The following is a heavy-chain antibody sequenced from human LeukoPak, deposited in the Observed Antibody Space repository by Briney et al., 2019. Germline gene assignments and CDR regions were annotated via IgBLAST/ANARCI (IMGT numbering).Heavy chain of an antibody. Sequence: SGTLSLTCTVSGGSISSHYWSLIRQPAGKGLEWIGRIYASGSTNYNPSLKSRVTISVDKSKNYFSLKLGSMTDADTAVYYCARADGSGRINVWGKGTTVTVSS. D-gene: IGHD3-10*01. CDR3: ARADGSGRINV. CDR2: IYASGST. J-gene: IGHJ6*04. V-gene: IGHV4-4*07. CDR1: GGSISSHY.